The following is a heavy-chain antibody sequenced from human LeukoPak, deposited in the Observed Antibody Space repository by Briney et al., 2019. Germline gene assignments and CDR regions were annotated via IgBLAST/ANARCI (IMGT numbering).Heavy chain of an antibody. CDR3: ATGRDGYNLDY. CDR2: IRGSGGST. Sequence: GGSLRLSCEASGFTSFDFPMNWVRQAPGKGLEWVSVIRGSGGSTYYADSVKGRFTIFRDNSKNTLYLQMDSLRGDDTAVYYCATGRDGYNLDYWGQGTLVTVSS. V-gene: IGHV3-23*01. CDR1: GFTSFDFP. J-gene: IGHJ4*02. D-gene: IGHD5-24*01.